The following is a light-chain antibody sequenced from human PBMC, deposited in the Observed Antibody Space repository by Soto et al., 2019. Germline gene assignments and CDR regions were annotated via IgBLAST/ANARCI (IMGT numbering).Light chain of an antibody. CDR3: QQYGTSPWT. Sequence: EIVLTQSPATLSLSPGERATLSCRASQSVSNDYLAWYRQKPGQPPRLLIYGASRRATGIPDRFSGSGSATDFILTIRRLEPEDFAVYYCQQYGTSPWTFGQGTKVEIK. CDR2: GAS. CDR1: QSVSNDY. J-gene: IGKJ1*01. V-gene: IGKV3-20*01.